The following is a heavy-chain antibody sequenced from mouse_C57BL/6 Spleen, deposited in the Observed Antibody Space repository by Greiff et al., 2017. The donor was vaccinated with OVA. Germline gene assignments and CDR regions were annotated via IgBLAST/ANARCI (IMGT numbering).Heavy chain of an antibody. CDR1: GYTFTNYW. V-gene: IGHV1-69*01. J-gene: IGHJ4*01. Sequence: VKLQQPGAELVMPGASVKLSCKASGYTFTNYWMHWVKQRPGPGLEWIGEIDPSDSYTNYNQKFKGKSTLTVDKSSSTAYMQLSSLTSEDSAVYYCARSGWGYAMDYWGQGTSVTVSS. CDR3: ARSGWGYAMDY. D-gene: IGHD1-1*02. CDR2: IDPSDSYT.